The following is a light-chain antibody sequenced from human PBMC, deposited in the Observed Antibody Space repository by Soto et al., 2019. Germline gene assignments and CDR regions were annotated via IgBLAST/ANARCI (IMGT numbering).Light chain of an antibody. CDR1: QRVSSSY. V-gene: IGKV3-20*01. J-gene: IGKJ3*01. Sequence: EIVLTHAPGTLSLSPGKRATLSCRASQRVSSSYLAWYQQRPGQAPRLLIYDASSRATGIPDRFSGSGSGTDFTLTISRLESEDFAVSYCQHYDSSGGFNFGPGTKVDIK. CDR3: QHYDSSGGFN. CDR2: DAS.